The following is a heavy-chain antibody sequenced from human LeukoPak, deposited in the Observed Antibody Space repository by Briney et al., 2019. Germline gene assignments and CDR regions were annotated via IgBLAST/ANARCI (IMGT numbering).Heavy chain of an antibody. CDR2: IKQDGSEK. CDR1: GFTFSSYW. Sequence: QPGGSLRLSCAASGFTFSSYWMSWVRQAPGKGLEWVANIKQDGSEKYYVDSVKGRFTISRDNAKNSLYLRMNSLRAEDTAVYYCARQFSSWAFDYWGQGTLVTVSS. V-gene: IGHV3-7*01. CDR3: ARQFSSWAFDY. J-gene: IGHJ4*02. D-gene: IGHD6-13*01.